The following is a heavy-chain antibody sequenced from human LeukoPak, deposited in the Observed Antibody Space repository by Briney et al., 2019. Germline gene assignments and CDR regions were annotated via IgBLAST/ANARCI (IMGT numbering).Heavy chain of an antibody. CDR2: INHSGST. Sequence: SETLSLTCAVYGGSFSGYYWSWIRQPPGKGLEWIGEINHSGSTNYNPSLKSRVTISVDTSKNQFSLKLSSVTAADTAVYYCARGHXSXLWXGELLTGYGMDVWGQGTTVTVSS. CDR1: GGSFSGYY. J-gene: IGHJ6*02. D-gene: IGHD3-10*01. V-gene: IGHV4-34*01. CDR3: ARGHXSXLWXGELLTGYGMDV.